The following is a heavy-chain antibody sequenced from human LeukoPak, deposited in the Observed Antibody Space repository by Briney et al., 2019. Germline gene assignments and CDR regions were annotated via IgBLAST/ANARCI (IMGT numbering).Heavy chain of an antibody. Sequence: GGSLRLSCAAPGFTFNNYGIYWMHWVRQAPGKGLGWVSRINDDGSSTNYAESVKGRFTISRANAKSTLYLQTNSLRAEDTAVYYCARGVSKWVESWGQGTLVTVSS. CDR3: ARGVSKWVES. CDR1: GFTFNNYGIYW. CDR2: INDDGSST. V-gene: IGHV3-74*01. J-gene: IGHJ4*02. D-gene: IGHD1-26*01.